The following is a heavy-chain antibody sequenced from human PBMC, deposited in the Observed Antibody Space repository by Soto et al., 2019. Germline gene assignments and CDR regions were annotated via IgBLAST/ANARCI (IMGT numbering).Heavy chain of an antibody. CDR1: GGSISSRGYY. D-gene: IGHD3-3*01. J-gene: IGHJ4*02. Sequence: QVQLQESGPGLVKPSQTLSLTCTVSGGSISSRGYYWSWIRQHPEKGLEWIGYIYYSGSTYYNPSLKSRVTISVDTSKNQFSLKLSSVTAADTAVYCCARVSVSSVYFDYWGQGTLVTVSS. CDR3: ARVSVSSVYFDY. V-gene: IGHV4-31*03. CDR2: IYYSGST.